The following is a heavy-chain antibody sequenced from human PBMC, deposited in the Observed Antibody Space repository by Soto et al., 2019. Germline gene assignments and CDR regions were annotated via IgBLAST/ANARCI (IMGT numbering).Heavy chain of an antibody. J-gene: IGHJ6*02. CDR1: GGSVSNISDY. D-gene: IGHD3-9*01. V-gene: IGHV4-61*01. CDR3: ARGRYDILTGTAPAPEYGMDV. CDR2: IYYSGSA. Sequence: SETLSLTCTVSGGSVSNISDYWSWVRQPPGKGLEWIGYIYYSGSADYNPSLGSRVTISLDTSISTAYMELSRLRSDDTAVYYCARGRYDILTGTAPAPEYGMDVWGQGTTVTVSS.